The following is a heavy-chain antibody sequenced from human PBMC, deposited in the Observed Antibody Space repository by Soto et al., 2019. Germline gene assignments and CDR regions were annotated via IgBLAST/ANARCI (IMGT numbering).Heavy chain of an antibody. CDR2: ISESGGTT. J-gene: IGHJ4*02. CDR1: GFTFSNFA. D-gene: IGHD3-22*01. Sequence: GGSLRLSCAASGFTFSNFAVNWVRQAPGKGLEWVSSISESGGTTDYADSVKGRSAISRDNSKNTLYLQMSGLRAEDTAVYYCARDRGYDSSGYYFMWGQGTLVTVSS. V-gene: IGHV3-23*01. CDR3: ARDRGYDSSGYYFM.